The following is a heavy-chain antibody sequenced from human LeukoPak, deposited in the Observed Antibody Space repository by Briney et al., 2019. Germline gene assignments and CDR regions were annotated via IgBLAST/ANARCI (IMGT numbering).Heavy chain of an antibody. V-gene: IGHV3-30-3*02. D-gene: IGHD3-16*02. CDR2: ISYDGSNK. CDR3: AKDRARDYVWGSYRYTHDAFDI. J-gene: IGHJ3*02. CDR1: GFTFSSYA. Sequence: GRSLRLSCAASGFTFSSYAMHWVRQAPGKGLEWVAVISYDGSNKYYADSVKGRFTISRDNSKNTLYLQMNSLRAEDTAVYYCAKDRARDYVWGSYRYTHDAFDIWGQGTMVTVSS.